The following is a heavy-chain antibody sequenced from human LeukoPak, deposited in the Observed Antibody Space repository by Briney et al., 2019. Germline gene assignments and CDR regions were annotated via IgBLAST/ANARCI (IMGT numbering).Heavy chain of an antibody. D-gene: IGHD3-10*01. J-gene: IGHJ4*02. Sequence: ASVKVSGKASGYTFTGYYMHWVRQAPGQGLEWMGWINPNSGGTNYAQKFQGRVTMTRDTSISTAYMELSRLRSDDTAVYYCARDGLWFGEHFDYWGQGTLVTVSS. CDR1: GYTFTGYY. V-gene: IGHV1-2*02. CDR3: ARDGLWFGEHFDY. CDR2: INPNSGGT.